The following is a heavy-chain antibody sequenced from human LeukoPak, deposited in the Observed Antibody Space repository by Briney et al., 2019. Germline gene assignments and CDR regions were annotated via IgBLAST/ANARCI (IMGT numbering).Heavy chain of an antibody. D-gene: IGHD2-15*01. Sequence: ASVKVSCKASAYTFTSYAISWVRQAPGQGLEWMGWISVSNGNTNYAQKLQGRVTMTTDTSTNTAYMELRSLRSEDTAVYYCAIGCSGGSCYSGRGWGQGTLVTVSS. CDR2: ISVSNGNT. V-gene: IGHV1-18*01. CDR1: AYTFTSYA. CDR3: AIGCSGGSCYSGRG. J-gene: IGHJ4*02.